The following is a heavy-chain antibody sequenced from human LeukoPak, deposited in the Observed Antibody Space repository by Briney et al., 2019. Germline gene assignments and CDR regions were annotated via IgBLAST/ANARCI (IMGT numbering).Heavy chain of an antibody. CDR3: ATDSGGAPFDY. V-gene: IGHV3-33*01. J-gene: IGHJ4*02. D-gene: IGHD3-16*01. CDR2: IWSDGSNK. CDR1: GFSFSSYG. Sequence: RGSLRLSCAASGFSFSSYGMHWVRQAAGKGLEWVAVIWSDGSNKYYADSVKGRFTISKDNSKNTLYLQMNSLRGEDTAVYYCATDSGGAPFDYWGQGTLVTVSS.